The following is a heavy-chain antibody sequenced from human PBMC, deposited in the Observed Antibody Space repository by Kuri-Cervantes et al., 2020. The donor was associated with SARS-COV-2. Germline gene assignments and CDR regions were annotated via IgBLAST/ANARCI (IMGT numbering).Heavy chain of an antibody. Sequence: SETLSLTCSVSGGSLSSYYWSWIRQPPGKGLEWIGHIYYSGSTHYNPSLKSRVTISVETSKNQFSLKLSSVTAADTAVYYCARDRTQTYYDFWSGYRTNWFDPWGQGTMVTVSS. V-gene: IGHV4-59*01. J-gene: IGHJ5*02. CDR3: ARDRTQTYYDFWSGYRTNWFDP. D-gene: IGHD3-3*01. CDR1: GGSLSSYY. CDR2: IYYSGST.